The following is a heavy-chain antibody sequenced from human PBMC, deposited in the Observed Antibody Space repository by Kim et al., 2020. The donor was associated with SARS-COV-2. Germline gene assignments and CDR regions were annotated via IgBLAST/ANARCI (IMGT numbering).Heavy chain of an antibody. V-gene: IGHV4-4*02. D-gene: IGHD6-13*01. CDR2: IYHSGST. J-gene: IGHJ6*02. CDR3: ARDRPHSSSWTYYYYGMDV. CDR1: GGSISSSNW. Sequence: SETLSLTCAVSGGSISSSNWWSWVRQPPGKGLEWIGEIYHSGSTNYNPSLKSRVTISVDKSKNQFPLKLSSVTAADTAVYYCARDRPHSSSWTYYYYGMDVWGQGTTVTVSS.